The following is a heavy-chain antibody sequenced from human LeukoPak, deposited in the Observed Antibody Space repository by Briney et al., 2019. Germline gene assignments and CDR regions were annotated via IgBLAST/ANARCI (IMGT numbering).Heavy chain of an antibody. CDR3: ARDQTYYYDSSGYFDY. D-gene: IGHD3-22*01. J-gene: IGHJ4*02. V-gene: IGHV4-4*07. Sequence: SETLSLTCTVSGGSISSYYCSWIRQPAGKGLEWIGRIYTSGSTNYNPSLKSRVTMSVDTSKNQFSLKLSSVTAADTAVYYCARDQTYYYDSSGYFDYRGQGTLVTVSS. CDR1: GGSISSYY. CDR2: IYTSGST.